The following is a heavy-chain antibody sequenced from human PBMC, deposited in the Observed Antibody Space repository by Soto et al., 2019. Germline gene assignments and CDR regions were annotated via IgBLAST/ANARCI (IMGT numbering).Heavy chain of an antibody. CDR1: GFTFSSYA. J-gene: IGHJ6*02. CDR2: ISYDGDNN. D-gene: IGHD1-26*01. Sequence: LRLSCAASGFTFSSYALHWVRQAPGKGLEWVAVISYDGDNNYYAGSVKGRFTISRDNSKNTLDLQMDSLRPEDTAVYNCARGANSGSYLGYGLDVWGQGTTVTVSS. CDR3: ARGANSGSYLGYGLDV. V-gene: IGHV3-30-3*01.